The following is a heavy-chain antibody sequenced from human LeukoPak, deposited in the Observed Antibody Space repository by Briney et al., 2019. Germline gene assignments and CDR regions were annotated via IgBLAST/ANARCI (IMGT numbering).Heavy chain of an antibody. CDR2: IYTSGST. J-gene: IGHJ3*02. V-gene: IGHV4-59*10. CDR3: ATSYDSSGYLSGADAFDI. D-gene: IGHD3-22*01. Sequence: SETLSLTCAVYGGSFSGYYWSWIRQPAGKGLEWIGRIYTSGSTNYNPSLKSRVTMSVDTSKNQFSLKLSSVTAADTAVYYCATSYDSSGYLSGADAFDIWGQGTMVTVSS. CDR1: GGSFSGYY.